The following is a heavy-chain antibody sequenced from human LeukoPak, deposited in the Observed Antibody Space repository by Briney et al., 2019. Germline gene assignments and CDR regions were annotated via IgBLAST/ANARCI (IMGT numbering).Heavy chain of an antibody. CDR2: IWYDGSKT. Sequence: HTGGSLRLSCAASGFPFRNYGMHWVRQAPGKGLEWVAIIWYDGSKTYYADSVKGSFTISRDNLSNTLYLQMNSLRAEDTALYFCARAPYTTGRSFYFDSWGQGTLVTVSS. CDR3: ARAPYTTGRSFYFDS. J-gene: IGHJ4*02. CDR1: GFPFRNYG. V-gene: IGHV3-33*01. D-gene: IGHD2-2*02.